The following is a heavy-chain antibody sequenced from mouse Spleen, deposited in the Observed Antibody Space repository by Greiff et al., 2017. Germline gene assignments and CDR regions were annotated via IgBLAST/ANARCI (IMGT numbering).Heavy chain of an antibody. D-gene: IGHD1-1*01. CDR2: ISSGSSTI. CDR1: GFTFSDYG. CDR3: ARWASYGSYYAMDY. J-gene: IGHJ4*01. V-gene: IGHV5-17*01. Sequence: EVKVVESGGGLVKPGGSLKLSCAASGFTFSDYGMHWVRQAPEKGLEWVAYISSGSSTIYYADTVKGRFTISRDNAKNTLFLQMTSLRSEDTAMYYCARWASYGSYYAMDYWGQGTSVTVSS.